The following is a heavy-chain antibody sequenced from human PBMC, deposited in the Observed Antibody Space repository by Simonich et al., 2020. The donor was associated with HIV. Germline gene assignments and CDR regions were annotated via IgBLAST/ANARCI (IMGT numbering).Heavy chain of an antibody. CDR1: GGSFTGYY. CDR2: INHIGRT. Sequence: QVQLQQWGAGLLKPSETLSLICAVYGGSFTGYYWSWIRQPPGKGLEWIGEINHIGRTNYNPSLKSRVTMSIDTSKTQFSLNLTSVTAADKAVYYCAREGGSSRRKYFQPWGQGTLVTVSS. J-gene: IGHJ1*01. CDR3: AREGGSSRRKYFQP. D-gene: IGHD6-13*01. V-gene: IGHV4-34*01.